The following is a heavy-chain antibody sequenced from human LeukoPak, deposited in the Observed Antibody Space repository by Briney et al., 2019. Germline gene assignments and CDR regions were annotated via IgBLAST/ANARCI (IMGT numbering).Heavy chain of an antibody. D-gene: IGHD4-23*01. J-gene: IGHJ4*02. V-gene: IGHV1-8*01. CDR1: GYTFTSYD. CDR2: MNPNSGNT. Sequence: ASVKVSCKASGYTFTSYDINWVRQATGQGLEWMGWMNPNSGNTGYAQKFQGRVTMTRNTSISTAYMELSSLRSEDTAVYYCGVFNYGGNPGPSYFDYWGQGTLVTVSS. CDR3: GVFNYGGNPGPSYFDY.